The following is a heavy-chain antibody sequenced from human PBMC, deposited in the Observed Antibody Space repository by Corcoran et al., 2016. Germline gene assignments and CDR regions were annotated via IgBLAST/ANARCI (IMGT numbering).Heavy chain of an antibody. CDR1: GGSFSGYY. V-gene: IGHV4-34*01. Sequence: QVQLQQWGAGLLKPSETLSLTCAVYGGSFSGYYWSWIRQPPGKGLEWIGEINHSGSTNYNPSLKSRVTISVDTSKNQFSLKLSSLTAADTAVFYWAGGASSIPPNWFDPWGREPWSPSPQ. CDR2: INHSGST. J-gene: IGHJ5*02. CDR3: AGGASSIPPNWFDP. D-gene: IGHD2-2*02.